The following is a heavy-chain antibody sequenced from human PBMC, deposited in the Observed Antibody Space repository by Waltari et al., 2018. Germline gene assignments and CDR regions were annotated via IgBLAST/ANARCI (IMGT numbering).Heavy chain of an antibody. Sequence: QVQLQQWGAGLLKPSETLSLTCGVDGVSFSNFSWSWIRQPPGKGLDWIGEINQGGRPNDNRALKSRVTISIDTSGNRLSLRLNSVAAADSAVYYCARAPKPVAVNYFDFWGQGTPVTVSS. CDR3: ARAPKPVAVNYFDF. V-gene: IGHV4-34*01. J-gene: IGHJ4*02. D-gene: IGHD6-19*01. CDR2: INQGGRP. CDR1: GVSFSNFS.